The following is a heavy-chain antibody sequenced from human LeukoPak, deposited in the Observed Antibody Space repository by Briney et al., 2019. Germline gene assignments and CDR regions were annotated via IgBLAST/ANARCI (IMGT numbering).Heavy chain of an antibody. CDR2: IDSDGITT. D-gene: IGHD1-26*01. Sequence: GGSLRLSCAVSGLTFSNFWMHWVRHAPGKGLVWVSGIDSDGITTRYADSVKGRFTISRDNAKNTLYLQMNSLRDEDTAVYYWTRDPHGTVGTTRELDYWGQGTLVTVSS. V-gene: IGHV3-74*01. CDR3: TRDPHGTVGTTRELDY. J-gene: IGHJ4*02. CDR1: GLTFSNFW.